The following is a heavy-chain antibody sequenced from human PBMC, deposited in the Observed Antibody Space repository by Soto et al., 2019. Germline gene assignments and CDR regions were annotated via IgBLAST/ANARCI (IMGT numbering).Heavy chain of an antibody. J-gene: IGHJ4*02. Sequence: QVLLVQSGAEVKKPGASVKVSCKASGYSFSTYGVSWVRQAPGQGLEWMGWLNTGDGNTAYAQQLQGRIILTTDTSTTTAYMELRSLRSDDTAIYYCARGENYGSARDGFDHWGQGTLVTVSS. V-gene: IGHV1-18*04. D-gene: IGHD3-10*01. CDR2: LNTGDGNT. CDR3: ARGENYGSARDGFDH. CDR1: GYSFSTYG.